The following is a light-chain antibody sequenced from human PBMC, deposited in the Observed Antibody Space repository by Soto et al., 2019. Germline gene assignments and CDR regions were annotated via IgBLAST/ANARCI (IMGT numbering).Light chain of an antibody. V-gene: IGLV2-14*01. J-gene: IGLJ2*01. CDR1: SSDVGGYNF. CDR2: EVT. Sequence: QSALTQPASVSGSPGQSITISCAGTSSDVGGYNFVSWYQHHPGKAPKLVIYEVTNRPSGVSTRFSGSKSGNTASLTISGLQAEDEADYYCTSYGGSSHVVFGGGTKLTVL. CDR3: TSYGGSSHVV.